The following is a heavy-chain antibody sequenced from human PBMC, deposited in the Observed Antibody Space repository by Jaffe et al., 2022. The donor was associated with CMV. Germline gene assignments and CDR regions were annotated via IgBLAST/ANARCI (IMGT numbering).Heavy chain of an antibody. CDR1: GFTFSNYG. CDR2: ISFDGTYK. D-gene: IGHD2-21*02. CDR3: AKTVVVVTSMDPTPYGMDV. J-gene: IGHJ6*02. V-gene: IGHV3-30*18. Sequence: QVQLVELGGGVVQPGRSLRLSCAASGFTFSNYGIHWVRQAPGKGLEWVAVISFDGTYKYYADSVKGRFTISRDNSKNTLYLQMNSLRPEDTAVYYCAKTVVVVTSMDPTPYGMDVWGQGTTVTVSS.